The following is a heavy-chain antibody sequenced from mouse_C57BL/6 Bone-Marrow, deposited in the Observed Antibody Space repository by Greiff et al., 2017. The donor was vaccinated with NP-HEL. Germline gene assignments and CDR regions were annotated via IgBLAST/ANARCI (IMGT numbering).Heavy chain of an antibody. V-gene: IGHV1-9*01. CDR2: ILPGSGST. D-gene: IGHD2-4*01. CDR1: GYTFTGYW. Sequence: VQGVESGAELMKPGASVKLSCKATGYTFTGYWIEWVKQRPGHGLEWIGEILPGSGSTNYNEKFKGKATFTADTSSNTAYMQLSSLTTEDSAIYYCARQGIYYDYPAWFAYWGQGTLVTVSA. CDR3: ARQGIYYDYPAWFAY. J-gene: IGHJ3*01.